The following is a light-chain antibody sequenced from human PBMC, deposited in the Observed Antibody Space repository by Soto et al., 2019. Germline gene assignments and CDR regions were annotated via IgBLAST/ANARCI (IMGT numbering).Light chain of an antibody. CDR1: SSDVGSSNY. CDR3: SSYTRGNSWV. V-gene: IGLV2-14*03. CDR2: DVS. Sequence: QSALTQPASVSGSPGQSITISCTGTSSDVGSSNYVSWYQHHPGKAPQLIIFDVSDRPSGVSHRFSGSKSGNTASLIISGLLAADEAYYYCSSYTRGNSWVFGGGTKLTVL. J-gene: IGLJ3*02.